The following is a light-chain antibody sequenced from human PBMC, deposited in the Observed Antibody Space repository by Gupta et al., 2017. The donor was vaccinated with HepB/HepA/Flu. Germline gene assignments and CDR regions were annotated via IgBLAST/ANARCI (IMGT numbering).Light chain of an antibody. CDR2: DTS. V-gene: IGKV3D-20*01. CDR3: QQYGSPPSIT. J-gene: IGKJ5*01. Sequence: EIVFTQSPATLSLSPGERATLSCGASQSVSRNYLAWYQQRPGLAPRLLIHDTSTRAVGIPDRFSGSGSGTDFTLTISRLEPEDFAVYYCQQYGSPPSITFGQGTRLEIK. CDR1: QSVSRNY.